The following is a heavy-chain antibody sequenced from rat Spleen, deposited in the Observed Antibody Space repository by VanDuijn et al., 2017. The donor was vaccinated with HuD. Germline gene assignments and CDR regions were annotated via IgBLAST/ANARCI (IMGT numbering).Heavy chain of an antibody. Sequence: VQLVESGGGLVQPGRSLKLSCVASGFTFSNYGMAWIRQAPGKGLVWVAYISRSSGTVYADAVKERFTISRDNANNTLYLQLNSLKSEDTAIYYCTRKGLTGSGFAYWGQGVMVTVSS. CDR3: TRKGLTGSGFAY. CDR1: GFTFSNYG. CDR2: ISRSSGT. J-gene: IGHJ2*01. D-gene: IGHD5-1*01. V-gene: IGHV5-62*01.